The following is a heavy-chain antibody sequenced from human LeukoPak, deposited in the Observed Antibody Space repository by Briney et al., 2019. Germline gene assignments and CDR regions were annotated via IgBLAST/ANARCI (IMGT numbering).Heavy chain of an antibody. J-gene: IGHJ3*02. CDR1: GFTFSSYW. Sequence: GGSLRLSCAASGFTFSSYWMHWVRQAPGKGLVWVSRINSDGSSTSYADSVKGRFTISRDNAKNTLYLQMNSLRAEDTAVYYCARDRPWPQLRNNDPFDIWGQGPMVTVSS. CDR3: ARDRPWPQLRNNDPFDI. V-gene: IGHV3-74*01. D-gene: IGHD5-18*01. CDR2: INSDGSST.